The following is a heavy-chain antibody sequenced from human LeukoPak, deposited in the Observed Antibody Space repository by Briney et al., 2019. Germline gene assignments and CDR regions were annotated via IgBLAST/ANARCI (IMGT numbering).Heavy chain of an antibody. V-gene: IGHV3-30*04. J-gene: IGHJ3*02. Sequence: SGGSLRLSCAASGFTFSNYALHWVRQAPGKGLEWVAVISYDGSNKFYADSVKGRFTISRDNSKNTLFLQMNSLRAEDTAVYYCARSNYYDSRSWGFDIWGQGTMVTVSS. CDR2: ISYDGSNK. CDR1: GFTFSNYA. D-gene: IGHD3-22*01. CDR3: ARSNYYDSRSWGFDI.